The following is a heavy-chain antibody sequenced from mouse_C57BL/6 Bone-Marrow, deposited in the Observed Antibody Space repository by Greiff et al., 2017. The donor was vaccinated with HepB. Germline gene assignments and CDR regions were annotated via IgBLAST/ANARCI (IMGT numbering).Heavy chain of an antibody. Sequence: EVKLMESGGDLVKPGGSLKLSCAASGFTFSTSGMSWVRQSPDERLEWVASISTGGTYTYYPDSVKGRFTISRDTATNTLFLLMTSLKSEDSAIYSFARDRFDYYFDYWGQGTTLTVSS. V-gene: IGHV5-6*01. J-gene: IGHJ2*01. D-gene: IGHD2-14*01. CDR3: ARDRFDYYFDY. CDR2: ISTGGTYT. CDR1: GFTFSTSG.